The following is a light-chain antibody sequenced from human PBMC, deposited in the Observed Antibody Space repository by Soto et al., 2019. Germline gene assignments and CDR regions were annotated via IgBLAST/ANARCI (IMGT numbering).Light chain of an antibody. J-gene: IGKJ2*01. Sequence: EIVLTQSPGTLSLSPGERATLSCRASQSVSRTYLAWYQQKPGQAPSLLIYGASSRATGIPDRFSGSGSGTDFTLIISRLEPEDFAVYYCQQYGSSPQTFGQGTKVEIK. V-gene: IGKV3-20*01. CDR2: GAS. CDR3: QQYGSSPQT. CDR1: QSVSRTY.